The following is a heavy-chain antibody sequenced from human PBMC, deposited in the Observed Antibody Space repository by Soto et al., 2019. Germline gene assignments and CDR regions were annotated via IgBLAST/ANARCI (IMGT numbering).Heavy chain of an antibody. CDR2: ISHSGSV. CDR1: GDSISTNYF. CDR3: ARSFGWYAIDY. J-gene: IGHJ4*02. D-gene: IGHD6-19*01. V-gene: IGHV4-4*02. Sequence: QVLLQESGPGLVQPSGTLSLACAVSGDSISTNYFWGWVRQPPGKGLEWVGDISHSGSVNYNPSLTSLVTISIDKSKNQFSLKLNSVTAADTAVYYCARSFGWYAIDYWGQGTLVIVSS.